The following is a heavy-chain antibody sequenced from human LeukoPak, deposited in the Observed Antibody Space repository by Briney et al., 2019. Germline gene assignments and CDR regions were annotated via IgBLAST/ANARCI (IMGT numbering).Heavy chain of an antibody. J-gene: IGHJ6*03. CDR3: AKDQYFVTGYYSHMDV. CDR1: GFTFSSYG. Sequence: GGSLRLSCAASGFTFSSYGMHWVRQAPGKGLEWVAVISYDGSNINYAESVKGRFTISRDNSKNTLYLQMNSLRAEDTAVYYCAKDQYFVTGYYSHMDVWGKGTTVTISS. CDR2: ISYDGSNI. D-gene: IGHD2-21*02. V-gene: IGHV3-30*18.